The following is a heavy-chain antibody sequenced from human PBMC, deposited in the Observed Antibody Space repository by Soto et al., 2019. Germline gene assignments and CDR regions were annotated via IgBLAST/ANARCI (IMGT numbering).Heavy chain of an antibody. CDR2: ISGSGGSP. D-gene: IGHD6-19*01. CDR1: GFTFSSYA. Sequence: EVQLLESGGGLVQPGGSLRLSCAASGFTFSSYAMSWVRQAPGKGLEWVSAISGSGGSPYYADSVKGRFTISRDNSKNTLYLQMNSLRAEDTAVYYCAKGGGSIAVAGTGVYFDYWGQGTLVTVSS. V-gene: IGHV3-23*01. J-gene: IGHJ4*02. CDR3: AKGGGSIAVAGTGVYFDY.